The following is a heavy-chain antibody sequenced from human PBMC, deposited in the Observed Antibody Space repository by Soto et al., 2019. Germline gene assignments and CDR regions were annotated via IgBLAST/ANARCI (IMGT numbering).Heavy chain of an antibody. D-gene: IGHD5-12*01. CDR3: ARGLYSGWHYFDY. CDR2: IYSGGST. Sequence: EVQLVESGGGLVQPGGSLRLSCAASGFTVSSNYMSWVRQAPGKGLEWVSVIYSGGSTYYADSVKGRFTISRDNYKNTLYIQMNSLRDEDTAVYYCARGLYSGWHYFDYWGQGTLVTVSS. V-gene: IGHV3-66*01. J-gene: IGHJ4*02. CDR1: GFTVSSNY.